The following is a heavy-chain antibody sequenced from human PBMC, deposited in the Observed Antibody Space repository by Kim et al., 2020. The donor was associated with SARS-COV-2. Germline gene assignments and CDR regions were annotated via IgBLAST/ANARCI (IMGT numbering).Heavy chain of an antibody. CDR3: ARENVARYGIAAAGYYYYGMDV. CDR1: GYTFTSYY. CDR2: INPSGGST. Sequence: ASVKVSCKASGYTFTSYYMHWVRQAPGQGLEWMGIINPSGGSTSYAQKFQGRVTMTRDTSTSTVYMELSSLRSEDTAVYYCARENVARYGIAAAGYYYYGMDVWGQGTTVTVSS. D-gene: IGHD6-13*01. V-gene: IGHV1-46*01. J-gene: IGHJ6*02.